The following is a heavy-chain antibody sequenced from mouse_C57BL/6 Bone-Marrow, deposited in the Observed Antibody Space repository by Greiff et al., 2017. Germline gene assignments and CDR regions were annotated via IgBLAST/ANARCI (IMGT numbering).Heavy chain of an antibody. Sequence: QVQLQQPGAELVKPGASVKMSCKASGYTFTSYWITWVKQRPGQGLEWIGDIYPGSGSTNYNEKFKSKATLTVDTSSSTAYMQLSSLTSEDAAVYYCARDYDYDGWYFDVWGTGTTVTVSS. D-gene: IGHD2-4*01. V-gene: IGHV1-55*01. CDR1: GYTFTSYW. J-gene: IGHJ1*03. CDR2: IYPGSGST. CDR3: ARDYDYDGWYFDV.